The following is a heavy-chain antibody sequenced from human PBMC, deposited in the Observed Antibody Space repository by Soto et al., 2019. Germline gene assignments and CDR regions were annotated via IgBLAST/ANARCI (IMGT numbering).Heavy chain of an antibody. D-gene: IGHD2-15*01. CDR1: GGTLSSYT. CDR3: ARDKGYCSGASCPDFDY. J-gene: IGHJ4*02. V-gene: IGHV1-69*08. CDR2: IIPNLGIT. Sequence: QVQLVQSGAEVKKPGSSVKVSCKASGGTLSSYTFSWVRQAPGQGLEWMGRIIPNLGITNYAQKFQGRITIIVDKSTSTAYMELSSLRSEDTAVYYCARDKGYCSGASCPDFDYWGQGTLATVSS.